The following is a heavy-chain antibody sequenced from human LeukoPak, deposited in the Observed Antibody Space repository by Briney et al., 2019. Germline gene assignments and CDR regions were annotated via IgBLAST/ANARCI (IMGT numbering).Heavy chain of an antibody. V-gene: IGHV4-39*01. CDR3: ARQSVRAIAIAARPGNYIDY. CDR2: IYYSGNT. D-gene: IGHD6-6*01. J-gene: IGHJ4*02. CDR1: GGSISSSSDY. Sequence: SETLSLTCTVSGGSISSSSDYWGWIRQRPGKGLEWIGSIYYSGNTYYNPSLKSRVTISLDTSKNQFSLKLSSVTAADTAVYYCARQSVRAIAIAARPGNYIDYWGQGTLVTVSS.